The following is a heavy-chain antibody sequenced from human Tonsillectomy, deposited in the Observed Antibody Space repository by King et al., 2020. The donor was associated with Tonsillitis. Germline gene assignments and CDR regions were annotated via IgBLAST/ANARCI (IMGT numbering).Heavy chain of an antibody. CDR1: GFTFSNAW. V-gene: IGHV3-15*01. J-gene: IGHJ4*02. CDR2: IKSKTDGGTT. CDR3: TTKHLAAARTSDY. Sequence: VQLVESGGGLVKPGGSLRLSCAASGFTFSNAWMNWVHQAPGKGLEWVGRIKSKTDGGTTDYAAPVKGRFSISRDDSKNTLYLQMNSLRTEDTAVYYCTTKHLAAARTSDYWGRGTLVTVSS. D-gene: IGHD6-25*01.